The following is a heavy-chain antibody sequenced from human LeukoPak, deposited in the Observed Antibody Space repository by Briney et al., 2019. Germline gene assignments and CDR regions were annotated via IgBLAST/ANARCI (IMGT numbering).Heavy chain of an antibody. CDR3: ATGYSSGWYFYFQH. D-gene: IGHD6-19*01. V-gene: IGHV3-7*01. CDR1: GFIFSNYW. CDR2: IKQDGSEK. J-gene: IGHJ1*01. Sequence: GGSLRLSCVASGFIFSNYWMTWVRQAPGKGLEWVANIKQDGSEKNYVDSVKGRFTISRDNAKNSLSLRMNSLSAEDTAVYYCATGYSSGWYFYFQHWGQGSLVSVSS.